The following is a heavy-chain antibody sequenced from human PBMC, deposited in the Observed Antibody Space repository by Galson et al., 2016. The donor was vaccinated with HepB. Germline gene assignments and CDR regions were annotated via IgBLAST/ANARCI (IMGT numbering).Heavy chain of an antibody. CDR1: GFTFSSYR. Sequence: SLRLSCAASGFTFSSYRMNWVRQAPGKRLEWLSYIGYVNTPVYYADPAKGRFTIPRDNANNSLYLQMNRLRDEDTAVYYCVSVGGPYDPPDYWGQGTLVTVPS. J-gene: IGHJ4*02. CDR3: VSVGGPYDPPDY. V-gene: IGHV3-48*02. CDR2: IGYVNTPV. D-gene: IGHD3-16*01.